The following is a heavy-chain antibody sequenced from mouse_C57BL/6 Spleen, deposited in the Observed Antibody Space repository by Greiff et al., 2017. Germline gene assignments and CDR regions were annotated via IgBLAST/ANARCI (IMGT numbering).Heavy chain of an antibody. CDR2: IDPENGAT. CDR1: GFNIKDDY. Sequence: EVKVEESGAELVRPGASVKLSCTASGFNIKDDYMHWVQQRPEQGLEWIGWIDPENGATEYASKFQGKATITADTSSNTAYLQLSSLTSEDTAVYYCTTNVATVVADYAMDYWGQGTSVTVSS. V-gene: IGHV14-4*01. D-gene: IGHD1-1*01. CDR3: TTNVATVVADYAMDY. J-gene: IGHJ4*01.